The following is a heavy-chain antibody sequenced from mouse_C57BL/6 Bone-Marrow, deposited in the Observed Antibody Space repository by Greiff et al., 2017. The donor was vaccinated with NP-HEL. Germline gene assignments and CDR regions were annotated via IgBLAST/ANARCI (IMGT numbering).Heavy chain of an antibody. J-gene: IGHJ4*01. V-gene: IGHV14-4*01. Sequence: VQLKQSGAELVRPGASVKLSCTASGFNIKDDYMHWVKQRPEQGLEWIGWIDPENGDTEYASKFQGKATITADTSSNTAYLQLSSLTSEDTAVYYCTFYYSYAMDYWGQGTSVTVSS. CDR1: GFNIKDDY. D-gene: IGHD2-12*01. CDR3: TFYYSYAMDY. CDR2: IDPENGDT.